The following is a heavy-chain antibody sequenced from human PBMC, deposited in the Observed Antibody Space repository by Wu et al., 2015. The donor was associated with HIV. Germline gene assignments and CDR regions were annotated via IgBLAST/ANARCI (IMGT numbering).Heavy chain of an antibody. V-gene: IGHV1-69*12. D-gene: IGHD2-21*01. Sequence: QVQLVQSGAEVKKPGSSVKVXCKASGDTFSNYAIIWVRQAPGQGLEWMGDIIPIFGTTNYAQTFQGRVTISADASTTTAYMELRRLRSDDTAVYYCAREIQLLYQWGQGTLVTVSS. CDR2: IIPIFGTT. CDR3: AREIQLLYQ. J-gene: IGHJ4*02. CDR1: GDTFSNYA.